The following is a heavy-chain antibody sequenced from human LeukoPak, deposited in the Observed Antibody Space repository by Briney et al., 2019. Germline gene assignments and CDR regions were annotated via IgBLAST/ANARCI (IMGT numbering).Heavy chain of an antibody. CDR2: ISYDGSNK. CDR1: GFTFSSYA. D-gene: IGHD4-11*01. J-gene: IGHJ6*03. CDR3: ARSFYSNAPGYMDV. Sequence: PGGSLRLSCAASGFTFSSYAMHWVRQAPGKGLEWVAVISYDGSNKYYADSVKGRFTISRDNSKNTLYLQMNSLRAEDTAVYYCARSFYSNAPGYMDVWGKGTTVTVSS. V-gene: IGHV3-30-3*01.